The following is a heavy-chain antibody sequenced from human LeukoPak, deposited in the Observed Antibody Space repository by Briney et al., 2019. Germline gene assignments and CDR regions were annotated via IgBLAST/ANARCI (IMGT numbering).Heavy chain of an antibody. D-gene: IGHD6-13*01. CDR2: IYYSGST. CDR1: GGSISSSSYY. Sequence: SETLSLTCTVSGGSISSSSYYWGWIRQPPGKGLEWIGSIYYSGSTNYNPSLKSRVTISVDTSKNQFSLKLNSVTTADTAVYYCARGSSWTDYWGQGTLVTVSS. V-gene: IGHV4-39*07. J-gene: IGHJ4*02. CDR3: ARGSSWTDY.